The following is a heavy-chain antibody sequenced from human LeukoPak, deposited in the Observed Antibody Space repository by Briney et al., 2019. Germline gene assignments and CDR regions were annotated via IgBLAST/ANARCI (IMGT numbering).Heavy chain of an antibody. CDR1: GGSFSGYY. D-gene: IGHD5-18*01. J-gene: IGHJ4*02. V-gene: IGHV4-34*01. CDR3: ARHRDTAISKFSY. Sequence: SETLSLTCAVYGGSFSGYYWSWIRQPPGKGLEWIGEINRSGSTNYNPSLKSRVTISVDTSKNQFSLKLSSVTAADTAVYYCARHRDTAISKFSYWGQGTLVTVSS. CDR2: INRSGST.